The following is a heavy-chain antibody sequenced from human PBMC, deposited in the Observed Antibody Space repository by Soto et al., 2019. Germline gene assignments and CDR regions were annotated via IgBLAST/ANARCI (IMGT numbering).Heavy chain of an antibody. CDR1: GGSISSSSYY. Sequence: PSETLSLTCTVSGGSISSSSYYWGWIRQPPGKGLEWIGSIYYSGSTYYNTSLKSRVTISVDTSKNQFSLKLSSVTAADTAVYYCARHLHLWFGELFNNWFDPWGQGTLVTVSS. CDR3: ARHLHLWFGELFNNWFDP. CDR2: IYYSGST. J-gene: IGHJ5*02. V-gene: IGHV4-39*01. D-gene: IGHD3-10*01.